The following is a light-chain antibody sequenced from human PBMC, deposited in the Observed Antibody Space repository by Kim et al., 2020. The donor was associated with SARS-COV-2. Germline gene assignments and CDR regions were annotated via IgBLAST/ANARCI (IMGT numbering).Light chain of an antibody. CDR2: QDN. Sequence: VSPGQTPSITCSGDKLWDKHACWYQQKPGQSTVLVIYQDNKRPSGIPERFSGSNSGNTATLTISGTQAMDEADYYCQAWDTSTTYVFGTGTKVTVL. V-gene: IGLV3-1*01. J-gene: IGLJ1*01. CDR1: KLWDKH. CDR3: QAWDTSTTYV.